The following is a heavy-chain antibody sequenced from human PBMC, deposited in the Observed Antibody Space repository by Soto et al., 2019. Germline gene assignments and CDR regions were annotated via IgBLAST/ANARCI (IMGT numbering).Heavy chain of an antibody. V-gene: IGHV4-30-4*01. J-gene: IGHJ4*02. CDR1: GGSISSGDYY. D-gene: IGHD1-7*01. CDR3: AREGRNYGPYFDY. CDR2: IYYSGST. Sequence: SETLSLTCTVSGGSISSGDYYWSWIRQPPGKGLEWIGYIYYSGSTYYNPSLKSRVTISVDTSKNQFSLKLSSVTAADTAVYYCAREGRNYGPYFDYWGQGTLVTVSS.